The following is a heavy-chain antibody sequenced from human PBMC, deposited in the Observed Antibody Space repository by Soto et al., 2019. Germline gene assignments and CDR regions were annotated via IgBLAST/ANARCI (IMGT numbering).Heavy chain of an antibody. CDR2: ISYDGSNK. CDR3: ARDTSDNIVATIGGGYYYYGMDV. D-gene: IGHD5-12*01. V-gene: IGHV3-30-3*01. CDR1: GFTFSSYA. Sequence: QVQLVESGGGVVQPGRSLRLSCAASGFTFSSYAMHWVRQAPGKGLEWVAVISYDGSNKYYADSVKGRFTISRDNSKNTLYLQMNSRRAEDTAVYYCARDTSDNIVATIGGGYYYYGMDVWGQGTTVTVSS. J-gene: IGHJ6*02.